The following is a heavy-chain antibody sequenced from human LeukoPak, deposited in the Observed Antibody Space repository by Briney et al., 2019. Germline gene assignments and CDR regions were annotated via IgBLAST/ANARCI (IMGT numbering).Heavy chain of an antibody. J-gene: IGHJ4*02. V-gene: IGHV3-66*01. CDR1: GFTVSTNY. CDR2: IYSGSST. D-gene: IGHD1-26*01. Sequence: GGSLRLSCAASGFTVSTNYMSWVRQAPGKGLEWVSIIYSGSSTYYADSVKGRFTISRDNSKNTLYLQMNSLRADDTAVYYCAKSSGNYYLDYWGQGTLVTVSS. CDR3: AKSSGNYYLDY.